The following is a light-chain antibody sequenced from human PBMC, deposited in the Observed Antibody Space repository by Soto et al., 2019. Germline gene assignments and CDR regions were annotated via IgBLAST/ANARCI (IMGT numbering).Light chain of an antibody. J-gene: IGLJ1*01. CDR1: SSDVGGYNY. CDR3: SSYAGSSNV. CDR2: EVN. Sequence: QSALTQPPSASGSPGQSVALSCTGTSSDVGGYNYVSWYQQHPGKAPKLMIYEVNKRPSGVPDRLSGSKSGNTASLTVSGLQAEDEADYYCSSYAGSSNVFGTGTKVTVL. V-gene: IGLV2-8*01.